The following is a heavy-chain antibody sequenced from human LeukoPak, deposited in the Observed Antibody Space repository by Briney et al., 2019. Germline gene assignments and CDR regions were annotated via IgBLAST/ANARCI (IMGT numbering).Heavy chain of an antibody. V-gene: IGHV4-38-2*02. CDR1: GYSISSGYY. CDR3: ARELDGGFEI. Sequence: SETLSLTCTVSGYSISSGYYWGWIRQPPGKGLEWIGSIYHSGSTYYNPSLKSRVTISVETPKNQFSLKLSSVIAADTAVYYCARELDGGFEICGQGTMVTVSS. CDR2: IYHSGST. J-gene: IGHJ3*02.